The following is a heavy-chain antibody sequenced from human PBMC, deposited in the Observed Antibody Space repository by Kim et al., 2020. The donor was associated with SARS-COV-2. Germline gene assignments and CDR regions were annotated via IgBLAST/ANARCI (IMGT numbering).Heavy chain of an antibody. D-gene: IGHD3-10*01. J-gene: IGHJ6*02. Sequence: GGSLRLSCAASGFTFSSYWMSWVRQAPGKGLEWVANIKQDGSEKYYVDSVKGRFTISRDNAKNSLYLQMNSLRAEDTAVYYCARIRSDGSGSLYYYYYYGMDVWGQGTTVTVSS. CDR2: IKQDGSEK. CDR1: GFTFSSYW. V-gene: IGHV3-7*03. CDR3: ARIRSDGSGSLYYYYYYGMDV.